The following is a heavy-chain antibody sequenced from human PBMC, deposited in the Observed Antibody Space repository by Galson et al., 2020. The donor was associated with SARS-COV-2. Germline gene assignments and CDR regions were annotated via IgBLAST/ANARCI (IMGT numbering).Heavy chain of an antibody. CDR3: AKADDFWSGYYQY. CDR1: GFTYSKNA. V-gene: IGHV3-23*01. Sequence: GESLKISCAASGFTYSKNAMTWVRQAPGKGLEWVSSISGGGTTFYADSVKGRFTISRDNSKDTLYLQMDSLRADDTAVYYCAKADDFWSGYYQYWGQGTLVSVSS. D-gene: IGHD3-3*01. J-gene: IGHJ4*02. CDR2: ISGGGTT.